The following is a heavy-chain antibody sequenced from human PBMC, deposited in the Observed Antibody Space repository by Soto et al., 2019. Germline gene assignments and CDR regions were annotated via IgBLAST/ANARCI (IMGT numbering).Heavy chain of an antibody. CDR1: GGTFSSYA. CDR2: IIPIYGTA. V-gene: IGHV1-69*13. J-gene: IGHJ5*02. Sequence: SVKVSCKASGGTFSSYAISWVRQAPGQGLEWMGGIIPIYGTASYEQNFQGRVTITADESTSTAYMELSSLRPEDTAVYYCAGVVRGVGVVNFFGWFDPWGQGTLVTVSS. D-gene: IGHD3-3*01. CDR3: AGVVRGVGVVNFFGWFDP.